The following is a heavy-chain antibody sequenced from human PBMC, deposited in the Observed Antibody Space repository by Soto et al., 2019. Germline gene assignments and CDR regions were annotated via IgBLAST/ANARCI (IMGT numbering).Heavy chain of an antibody. D-gene: IGHD6-19*01. Sequence: SETLSLTCTVSGGSISSYYWSWIRQPPGKGLVWIGYIYYSGSTNYNPSLKSRVTISVDTSKNQFSLKLSSVNAADTAVYYCARASKQWLVQSWFDPWGQGTLVTVS. J-gene: IGHJ5*02. CDR1: GGSISSYY. CDR3: ARASKQWLVQSWFDP. V-gene: IGHV4-59*01. CDR2: IYYSGST.